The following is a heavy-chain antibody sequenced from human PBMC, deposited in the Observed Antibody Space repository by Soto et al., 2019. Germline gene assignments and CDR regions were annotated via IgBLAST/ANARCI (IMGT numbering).Heavy chain of an antibody. D-gene: IGHD6-13*01. J-gene: IGHJ4*02. CDR2: INTDNGNT. Sequence: ASVKVSCKASGYTFTAYAMHWARQAPGQRLEWMGWINTDNGNTKYSQRFQGRVTITRDTSANTAYMELSSLRSEDTTVYYCARDDASSWDYWGQGTLVTVSS. CDR3: ARDDASSWDY. V-gene: IGHV1-3*04. CDR1: GYTFTAYA.